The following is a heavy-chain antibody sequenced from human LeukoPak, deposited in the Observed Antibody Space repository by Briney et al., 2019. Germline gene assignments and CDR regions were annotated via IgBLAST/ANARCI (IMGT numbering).Heavy chain of an antibody. CDR2: IYYSGLT. CDR3: ASGTFDDYGDYDRGDFFDH. V-gene: IGHV4-39*02. CDR1: GGSISSSSSY. J-gene: IGHJ4*02. D-gene: IGHD4-17*01. Sequence: SETLSLTCTVSGGSISSSSSYWGWVRQPPGKGPEWFASIYYSGLTYDNPSLKSRVSSSVDPSKNHFSLKVSSVTAADTAVYYCASGTFDDYGDYDRGDFFDHWGQGTLVTVSS.